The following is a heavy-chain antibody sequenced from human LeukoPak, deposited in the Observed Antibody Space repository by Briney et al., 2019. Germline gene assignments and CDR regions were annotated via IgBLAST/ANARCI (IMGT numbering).Heavy chain of an antibody. CDR1: GFTFHDYA. Sequence: PGGSLRLSCAASGFTFHDYAIHWVRQGPGKGLEWVSGITWNSGVITYADFVKGRFTISRDNAKTSLYLEMNSLRIEDTALYYCAKDKAPRYVGDDLDLDYWGQGTLVTVSS. J-gene: IGHJ4*02. V-gene: IGHV3-9*01. CDR3: AKDKAPRYVGDDLDLDY. CDR2: ITWNSGVI. D-gene: IGHD5-12*01.